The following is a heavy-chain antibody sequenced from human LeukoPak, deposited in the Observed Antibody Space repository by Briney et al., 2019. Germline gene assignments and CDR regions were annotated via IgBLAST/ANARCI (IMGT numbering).Heavy chain of an antibody. J-gene: IGHJ6*03. Sequence: PSETLSLTCTVSGGSISSYYWSWIRQPPGKGLEWIGYIYYSGSTNYNPSLKSRVIISVDTSKNQFSLKLSSVTAADTAVYYCARLHVLLWSRTYYYYYYMDVWGKGTTVTISS. V-gene: IGHV4-59*12. CDR3: ARLHVLLWSRTYYYYYYMDV. CDR1: GGSISSYY. D-gene: IGHD3-10*01. CDR2: IYYSGST.